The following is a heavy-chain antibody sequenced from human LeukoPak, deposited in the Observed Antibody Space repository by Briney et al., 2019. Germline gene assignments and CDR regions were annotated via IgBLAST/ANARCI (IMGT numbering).Heavy chain of an antibody. V-gene: IGHV4-59*01. CDR1: GGSISGYY. J-gene: IGHJ6*02. Sequence: SETLSLTCTVSGGSISGYYWSWIRQPPGKGLEWIGYIYYSGSTNYNPSLKSRVTISVDTSKNQFSLKLSSVTAADTAVYYCARDRVVRGVITYYYYGMDVWGQGTTVTVSS. CDR2: IYYSGST. CDR3: ARDRVVRGVITYYYYGMDV. D-gene: IGHD3-10*01.